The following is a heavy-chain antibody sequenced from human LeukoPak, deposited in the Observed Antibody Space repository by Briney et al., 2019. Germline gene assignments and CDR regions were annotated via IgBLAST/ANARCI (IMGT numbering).Heavy chain of an antibody. CDR2: INAGKGNT. CDR3: ARGSCSSTSCFMDV. CDR1: GYTFTIYA. Sequence: ASVKVSCKASGYTFTIYAMHWVHQAPGQRLEWMGWINAGKGNTKYSQNLQGRVTVTGDTSASTAYMELSSLTSEDTAVYYCARGSCSSTSCFMDVWGQGTTVTVSS. J-gene: IGHJ6*02. V-gene: IGHV1-3*01. D-gene: IGHD2-2*01.